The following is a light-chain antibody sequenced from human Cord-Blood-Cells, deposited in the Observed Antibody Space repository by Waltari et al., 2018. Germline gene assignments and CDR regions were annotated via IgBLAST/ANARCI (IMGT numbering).Light chain of an antibody. Sequence: AIRMTQSPSSFSASTGDRVTITCRASQGISSYLAWYQQKPGKAPKLLIYAASTLQSGVPSMFSGSRSGTDFTLTISCLQSEDFATYYCPQYYSYPITFGQGTRLEIK. CDR3: PQYYSYPIT. J-gene: IGKJ5*01. V-gene: IGKV1-8*01. CDR2: AAS. CDR1: QGISSY.